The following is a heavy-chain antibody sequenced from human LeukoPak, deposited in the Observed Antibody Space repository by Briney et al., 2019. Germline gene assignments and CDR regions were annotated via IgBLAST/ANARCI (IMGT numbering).Heavy chain of an antibody. CDR3: ARDTYDSSGYYFDY. CDR1: GFTVSSYA. V-gene: IGHV3-30*04. Sequence: GGSLRLSCAASGFTVSSYAMHWVRQAPGKGLEWVAVISYDGSNKYYADSVKGRFTISRDNSKNTLYLQMNSLRAEDTAVYYCARDTYDSSGYYFDYWGQGTLVTVSS. D-gene: IGHD3-22*01. J-gene: IGHJ4*02. CDR2: ISYDGSNK.